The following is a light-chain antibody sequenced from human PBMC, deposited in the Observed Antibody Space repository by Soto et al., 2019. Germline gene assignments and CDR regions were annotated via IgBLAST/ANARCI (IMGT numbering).Light chain of an antibody. V-gene: IGKV1-39*01. Sequence: DIQMTQSPSSLSASVGDRVTITCRASHYIGTFLNWYQQRPGKAPKLLIYAASNLHGGVPLRFSGTGSGTEFTLTITSLQPEDFETYYCQQLNSYPLTFGGGTKVDIK. CDR3: QQLNSYPLT. J-gene: IGKJ4*01. CDR2: AAS. CDR1: HYIGTF.